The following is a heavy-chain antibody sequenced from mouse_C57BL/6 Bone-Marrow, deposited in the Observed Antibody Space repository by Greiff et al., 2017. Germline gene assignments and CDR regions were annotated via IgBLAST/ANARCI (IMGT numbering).Heavy chain of an antibody. D-gene: IGHD4-1*01. V-gene: IGHV5-4*01. CDR3: ARGNWDRFAY. CDR2: ISDGGSYT. CDR1: GFTFSSYA. Sequence: DVHLVESGGGLVKPGGSLKLSCAASGFTFSSYAMSWVRQTPEKRLEWVATISDGGSYTYYPDNVKGRFTISRDNAKNNLYLQMSHLKSEDTAMYYCARGNWDRFAYWGQGTLVTVSA. J-gene: IGHJ3*01.